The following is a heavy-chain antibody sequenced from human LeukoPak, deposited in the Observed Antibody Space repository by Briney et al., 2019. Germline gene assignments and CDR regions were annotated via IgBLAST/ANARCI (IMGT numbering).Heavy chain of an antibody. CDR2: ITASSTAI. D-gene: IGHD3-10*01. V-gene: IGHV3-21*01. J-gene: IGHJ4*02. CDR3: ARGARGSGTASDY. CDR1: GFTFNTYT. Sequence: GGSLRLSCAASGFTFNTYTMNWVRQAPGKGLEWVSSITASSTAIYSADSVKGRFTISRDNAKNTLHLQMNSLRAEDTAVYYCARGARGSGTASDYWGQGTLVTVSS.